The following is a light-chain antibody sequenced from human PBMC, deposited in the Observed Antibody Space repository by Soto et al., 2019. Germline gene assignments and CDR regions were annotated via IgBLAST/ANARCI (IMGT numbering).Light chain of an antibody. CDR2: GAS. CDR3: QQYGSSPST. V-gene: IGKV3-20*01. J-gene: IGKJ1*01. CDR1: QSVSSNY. Sequence: EIVLTQSPGTLSLSPGERATLSCRASQSVSSNYLAWYQQKPGQAPRLLIYGASSRATGIPDRFSGSGSGTDFTLTISSLEPEDFAVYYCQQYGSSPSTFGQGTKVDIK.